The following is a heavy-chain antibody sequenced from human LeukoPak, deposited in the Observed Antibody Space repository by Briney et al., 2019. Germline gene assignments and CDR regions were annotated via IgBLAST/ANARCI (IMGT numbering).Heavy chain of an antibody. J-gene: IGHJ6*02. V-gene: IGHV3-7*01. CDR1: GFTFSSYW. CDR2: IKQDGSEK. D-gene: IGHD6-19*01. Sequence: PGGSLRLSCAASGFTFSSYWMSWVRQAPGKGLEWVANIKQDGSEKYYVDSVKGRFTISRDNAKNSLYLQMNSLRAEDTAVYYCARDFSDSSGWYSGIYYYYYGMDVWGQGTTVTVSS. CDR3: ARDFSDSSGWYSGIYYYYYGMDV.